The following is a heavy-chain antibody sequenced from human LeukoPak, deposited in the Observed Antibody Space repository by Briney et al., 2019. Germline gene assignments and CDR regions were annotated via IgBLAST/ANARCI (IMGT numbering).Heavy chain of an antibody. CDR1: GFTFSSYW. CDR3: ARGTGYSVFDY. CDR2: ISSDGSNT. Sequence: PGGSLRLSCAASGFTFSSYWTHWVRHGPGKGLVWVSRISSDGSNTYYADSVEGRFTISRDNAKNTMYLQMNSLRAEDTAVYYCARGTGYSVFDYWGQGTLVTVSS. D-gene: IGHD3/OR15-3a*01. V-gene: IGHV3-74*01. J-gene: IGHJ4*02.